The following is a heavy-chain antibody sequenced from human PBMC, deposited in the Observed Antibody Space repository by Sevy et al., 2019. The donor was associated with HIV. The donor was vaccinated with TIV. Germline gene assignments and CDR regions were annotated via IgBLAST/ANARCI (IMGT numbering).Heavy chain of an antibody. J-gene: IGHJ6*03. Sequence: SETLSLSCSVSGGSVSSGTYYWSWIRQPPGKGLEWIGHIYKTGSTYYKLSLRIRVTISVDTSTNQFSLRLRSVTAADTAVYYCARVPRGQLWYSGSLGGYYYQMDVSGKGTTVTVS. CDR2: IYKTGST. V-gene: IGHV4-61*01. D-gene: IGHD3-16*01. CDR1: GGSVSSGTYY. CDR3: ARVPRGQLWYSGSLGGYYYQMDV.